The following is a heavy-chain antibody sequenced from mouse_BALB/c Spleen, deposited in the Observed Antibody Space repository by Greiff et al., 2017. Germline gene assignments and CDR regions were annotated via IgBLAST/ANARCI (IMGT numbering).Heavy chain of an antibody. Sequence: QVQLQQSGPELVKPGASVRISCKASGYTFTSYYIHWVKQRPGQGLEWIGWIYPGNVNTKYNEKFKGKATLTADKSSSTAYMQLSSLTSEDSAVYFCARLEVRGYAMDYWGQGTSVTVSS. D-gene: IGHD2-14*01. CDR1: GYTFTSYY. V-gene: IGHV1S56*01. CDR3: ARLEVRGYAMDY. J-gene: IGHJ4*01. CDR2: IYPGNVNT.